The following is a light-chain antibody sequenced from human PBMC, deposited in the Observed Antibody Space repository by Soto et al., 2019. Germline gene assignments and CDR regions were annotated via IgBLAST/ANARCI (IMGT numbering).Light chain of an antibody. CDR2: LSSDGSY. CDR1: SGHNNYA. Sequence: QSVLTQSPSASASLGASVKLTCTLSSGHNNYAIAWHQQQPEKGPRYLMKLSSDGSYTKGDGIPDRFSGSSSGAERYLTISSLQSEDEGDYYCQTWGTGIRVFGGGTQLTVL. V-gene: IGLV4-69*01. CDR3: QTWGTGIRV. J-gene: IGLJ3*02.